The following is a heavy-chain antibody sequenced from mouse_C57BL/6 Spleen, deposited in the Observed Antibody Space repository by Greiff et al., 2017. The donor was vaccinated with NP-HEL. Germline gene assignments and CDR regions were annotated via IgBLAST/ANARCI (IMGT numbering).Heavy chain of an antibody. V-gene: IGHV5-4*03. D-gene: IGHD2-3*01. Sequence: EVKLVESGGGLVKPGGSLKLSCAASGFTFSSYAMSWVRQTPEKRLEWVATISDGGSYTYYPDNVKGRFTISRDNAKNNLYLQMSHLKSEDTAMYYCARVYDGYYEGYAMDYWGQGTSVTVSS. J-gene: IGHJ4*01. CDR2: ISDGGSYT. CDR3: ARVYDGYYEGYAMDY. CDR1: GFTFSSYA.